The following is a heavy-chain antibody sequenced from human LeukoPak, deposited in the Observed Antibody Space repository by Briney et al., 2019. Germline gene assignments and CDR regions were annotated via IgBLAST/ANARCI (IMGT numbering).Heavy chain of an antibody. CDR2: VSNSGDPT. Sequence: GGSLRLSCAASGFTFNNFVMSWVRQAPGEGLEWVASVSNSGDPTYYADSGKGRFTISRDNSKNTLYLQMNNLRADDTAVYYCARHPTGFPNWFGPWGQGTLVTVSS. CDR1: GFTFNNFV. D-gene: IGHD2-21*01. CDR3: ARHPTGFPNWFGP. V-gene: IGHV3-23*01. J-gene: IGHJ5*02.